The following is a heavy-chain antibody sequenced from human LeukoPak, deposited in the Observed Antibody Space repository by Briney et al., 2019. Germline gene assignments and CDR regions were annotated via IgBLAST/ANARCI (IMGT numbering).Heavy chain of an antibody. Sequence: SETLSLTCTVSGGSISSSSYYWGWIRQPPGKGLEWIGSIYYSGSTYYNPSLKSRVTISVDTSTNQFSLKLSSVTAADTAVYYCARTYSRSWYNWFDPWGQGTLVTVSS. J-gene: IGHJ5*02. CDR3: ARTYSRSWYNWFDP. D-gene: IGHD6-13*01. CDR2: IYYSGST. V-gene: IGHV4-39*01. CDR1: GGSISSSSYY.